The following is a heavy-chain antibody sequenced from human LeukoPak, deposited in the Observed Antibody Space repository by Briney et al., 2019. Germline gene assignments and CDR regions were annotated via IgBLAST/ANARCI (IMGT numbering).Heavy chain of an antibody. D-gene: IGHD2-15*01. V-gene: IGHV3-21*01. CDR2: ISSSSSYI. CDR1: GFTFSSYE. J-gene: IGHJ4*02. CDR3: ARDCSGGSCYSGGDY. Sequence: GGSLRLSCAASGFTFSSYEMNWVRQAPGKGLEWVSSISSSSSYIYYADSVKGRFTISRDNAKNSLYLQMNSLRAEDTAVYYCARDCSGGSCYSGGDYWGQGTLVTVSS.